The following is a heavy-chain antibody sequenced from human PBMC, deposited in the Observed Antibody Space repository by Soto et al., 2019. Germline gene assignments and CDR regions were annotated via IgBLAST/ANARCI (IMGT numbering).Heavy chain of an antibody. CDR1: GFTFTSSA. CDR3: AAKRGGNRNDAFDI. V-gene: IGHV1-58*01. CDR2: IVVGSGNT. J-gene: IGHJ3*02. Sequence: SVKVSCKASGFTFTSSAVQWVRQARGQRLEWIGWIVVGSGNTNYAQKFQERVTITRDMSTSTAYMELSSLRSEDTAVYYCAAKRGGNRNDAFDIWGQGTMVTVSS. D-gene: IGHD2-15*01.